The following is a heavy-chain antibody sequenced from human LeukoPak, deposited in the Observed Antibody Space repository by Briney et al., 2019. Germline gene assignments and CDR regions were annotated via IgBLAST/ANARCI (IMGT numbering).Heavy chain of an antibody. CDR1: GFTFSNYW. J-gene: IGHJ4*02. D-gene: IGHD3-3*01. CDR2: IKEDGSDK. CDR3: AKDRTRQAY. Sequence: GESLRLSCAASGFTFSNYWMSWVRQTPGKGLEWVANIKEDGSDKYYVDSLKGRFTISRDNAKNSLYLQMNSLRAEDTAVYYCAKDRTRQAYWGQGTLVTVSS. V-gene: IGHV3-7*03.